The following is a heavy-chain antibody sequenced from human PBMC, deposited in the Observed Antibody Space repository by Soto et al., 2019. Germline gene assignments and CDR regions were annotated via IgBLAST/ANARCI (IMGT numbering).Heavy chain of an antibody. Sequence: SETLSLTCAVSGGSIISNSYYWGWIRQPPGQGLEWIASIFHSGSTYYNPSLKSRVTMSVDTSKNQFSLKLYSVTTADTAMYYCARLPWADYGGIFDPWGQGTLVTVSS. CDR3: ARLPWADYGGIFDP. CDR2: IFHSGST. D-gene: IGHD4-17*01. J-gene: IGHJ5*02. V-gene: IGHV4-39*07. CDR1: GGSIISNSYY.